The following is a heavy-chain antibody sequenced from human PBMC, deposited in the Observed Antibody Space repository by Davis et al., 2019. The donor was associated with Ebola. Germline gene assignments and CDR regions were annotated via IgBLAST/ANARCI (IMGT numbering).Heavy chain of an antibody. V-gene: IGHV3-30-3*01. CDR3: AREDPYSSSYYYGMDV. D-gene: IGHD2-21*01. CDR1: GFTFSNYA. Sequence: GGSLRLSCAASGFTFSNYAMHWVRQAPGKGLEWVAVISYDGSNKYYADSVKGRFTISRDNSKNTLYLQMNSLRAEDTAVYYCAREDPYSSSYYYGMDVWGQGTTVTVSS. CDR2: ISYDGSNK. J-gene: IGHJ6*02.